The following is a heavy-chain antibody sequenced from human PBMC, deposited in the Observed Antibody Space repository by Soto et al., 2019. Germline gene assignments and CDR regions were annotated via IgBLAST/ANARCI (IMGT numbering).Heavy chain of an antibody. CDR3: AKVGLMGAYRRSFFDY. D-gene: IGHD1-26*01. V-gene: IGHV3-30*18. CDR2: KSYDGINQ. Sequence: PGGSLRLSCAASGFTFTTYGMHWVRQAPGKGLEWVAFKSYDGINQYYADSVKGRFTISRDISKNTLYLQMNNLRPEDTAVYYCAKVGLMGAYRRSFFDYWGQGTLVTVSS. CDR1: GFTFTTYG. J-gene: IGHJ4*02.